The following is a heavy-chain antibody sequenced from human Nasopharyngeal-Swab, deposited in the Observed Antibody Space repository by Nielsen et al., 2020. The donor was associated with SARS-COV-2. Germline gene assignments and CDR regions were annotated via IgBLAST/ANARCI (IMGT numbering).Heavy chain of an antibody. J-gene: IGHJ2*01. CDR3: AGGSGLRSPLIYWYFDL. D-gene: IGHD3-10*01. CDR2: INHSGRT. CDR1: GGSFSGYY. Sequence: SEPLSLTCAVYGGSFSGYYWSWIRQPPGKGLEWIGEINHSGRTYYNPSLKTRVTISVDTSKKQFSLKLNSVTAADTAVYYCAGGSGLRSPLIYWYFDLWGRGTLVTVSS. V-gene: IGHV4-34*01.